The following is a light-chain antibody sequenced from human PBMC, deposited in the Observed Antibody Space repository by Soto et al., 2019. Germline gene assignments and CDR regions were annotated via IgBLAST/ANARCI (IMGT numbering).Light chain of an antibody. CDR1: QSISSNF. V-gene: IGKV3-20*01. CDR2: GSS. Sequence: EIVLTQSPGTLSLFLGERATLSCRASQSISSNFVGWYQQKPGQAPRLLIYGSSTRATGIPDRFSGSGSGTDFTLTITKLEPEDFAVYYCQQFGISPRTFGQWTKLE. J-gene: IGKJ2*01. CDR3: QQFGISPRT.